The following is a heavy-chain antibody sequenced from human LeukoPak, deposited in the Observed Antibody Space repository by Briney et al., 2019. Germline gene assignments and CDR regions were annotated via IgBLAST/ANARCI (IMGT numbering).Heavy chain of an antibody. J-gene: IGHJ4*02. CDR1: GVTFSSYC. D-gene: IGHD3-9*01. Sequence: GGCLRLSCAATGVTFSSYCMHWVRQAPCKGLEWVVVIWYDGSNKYYADSVKGRFTISRDNSKNTLYLQMNSLRAEDTAVYYCARGYDILTGYLYDYWGQGTLVTVSS. CDR3: ARGYDILTGYLYDY. CDR2: IWYDGSNK. V-gene: IGHV3-33*01.